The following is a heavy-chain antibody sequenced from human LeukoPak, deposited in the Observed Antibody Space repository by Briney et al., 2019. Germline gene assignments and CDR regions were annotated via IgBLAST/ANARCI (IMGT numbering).Heavy chain of an antibody. CDR1: GGSISGYY. CDR2: IYYSGST. CDR3: AKGGPYISSSQSWFDP. V-gene: IGHV4-59*08. J-gene: IGHJ5*02. D-gene: IGHD6-13*01. Sequence: PSETLSLTCTVSGGSISGYYWSWIRQPPGKGLEWIGYIYYSGSTNYNPSLESRVTISVDTSNNQFSLKLSSVTAADTAVYYRAKGGPYISSSQSWFDPWGQGTLVTVSS.